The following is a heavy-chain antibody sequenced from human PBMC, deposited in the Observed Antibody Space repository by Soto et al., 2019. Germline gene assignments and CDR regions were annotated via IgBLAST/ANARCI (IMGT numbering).Heavy chain of an antibody. CDR1: GFTFSSYA. D-gene: IGHD6-13*01. V-gene: IGHV3-23*01. CDR2: ISGSGGST. Sequence: GGSLRLSCAASGFTFSSYAMSWVRQAPGKGLEWVSAISGSGGSTNYADSVKGGFTISRDNSKNTLYVQMNSLRAEDTALYYCAARGGSSWILDYWGQGTLVTVSS. CDR3: AARGGSSWILDY. J-gene: IGHJ4*02.